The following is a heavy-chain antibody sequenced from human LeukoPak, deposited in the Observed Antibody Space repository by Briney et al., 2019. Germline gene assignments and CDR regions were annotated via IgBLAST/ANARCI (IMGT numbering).Heavy chain of an antibody. CDR3: ARSVGLLYYFDY. Sequence: RSLRLSCAASGFTFSSYATHWVRQAPGKGLEWVAVISYDGSNKYYADSVKGRFTISRDNSKDTLYPQMNSLRAEDTAVYYCARSVGLLYYFDYWGQGTLVTVSS. J-gene: IGHJ4*02. V-gene: IGHV3-30*04. CDR2: ISYDGSNK. D-gene: IGHD1-26*01. CDR1: GFTFSSYA.